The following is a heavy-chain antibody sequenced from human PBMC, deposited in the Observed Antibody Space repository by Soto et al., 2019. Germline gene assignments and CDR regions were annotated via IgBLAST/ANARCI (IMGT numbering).Heavy chain of an antibody. CDR1: GFTFSSYS. D-gene: IGHD2-2*01. CDR3: ARGRVPAADFDY. V-gene: IGHV3-21*01. Sequence: ESGGGLVTPGGSLRLSCAASGFTFSSYSMNWVRQAPGKGLEWVSSISSSSSYIYYADSVKGRFTISRDNAKNSLYLQMNSLRAEDTAVYYCARGRVPAADFDYWGQGTLVTVSS. CDR2: ISSSSSYI. J-gene: IGHJ4*02.